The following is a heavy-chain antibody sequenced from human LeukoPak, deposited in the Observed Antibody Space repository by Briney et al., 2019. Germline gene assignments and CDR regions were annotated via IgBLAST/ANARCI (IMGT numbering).Heavy chain of an antibody. J-gene: IGHJ6*02. CDR1: GGSISSGDYY. D-gene: IGHD4-17*01. CDR2: INHSGST. V-gene: IGHV4-30-4*01. CDR3: ARVRATVYPKPFSYYYYGMDV. Sequence: PSQTLSLTCTVSGGSISSGDYYWSWIRQPPGKGLEWIGEINHSGSTNYNPSLKSRVTISVDTSKNQFSLKLSSVTAADTAVYYCARVRATVYPKPFSYYYYGMDVWGQGTTVTVSS.